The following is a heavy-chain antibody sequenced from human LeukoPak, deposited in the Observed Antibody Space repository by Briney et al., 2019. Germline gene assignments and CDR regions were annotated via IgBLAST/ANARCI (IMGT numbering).Heavy chain of an antibody. V-gene: IGHV3-7*01. D-gene: IGHD1-1*01. J-gene: IGHJ3*02. CDR3: ARDSSPDSATTYYDALDM. CDR1: GFSFRRFW. CDR2: VNGDGDGK. Sequence: GGSLRLSCAGSGFSFRRFWMTWVRQALGRGLEWVANVNGDGDGKRYADSVKDRFTISRDNARSLVFLQIHSLRDEDTALYYCARDSSPDSATTYYDALDMWGQGAMVTVSS.